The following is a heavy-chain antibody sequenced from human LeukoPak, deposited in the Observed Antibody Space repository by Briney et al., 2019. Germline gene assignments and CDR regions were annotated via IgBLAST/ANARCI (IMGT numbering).Heavy chain of an antibody. V-gene: IGHV4-61*01. J-gene: IGHJ3*02. CDR1: GGSLSSDNYY. Sequence: SETLSLTCSVSGGSLSSDNYYWSWIRQPPGKGLEWIGYIYYSGSTSYNPSLKSRVTISVDTSKNQFSLKLSSVTAADTAVYYCARVAYSSGWYISAFDIWSQGTMVTVSS. D-gene: IGHD6-19*01. CDR2: IYYSGST. CDR3: ARVAYSSGWYISAFDI.